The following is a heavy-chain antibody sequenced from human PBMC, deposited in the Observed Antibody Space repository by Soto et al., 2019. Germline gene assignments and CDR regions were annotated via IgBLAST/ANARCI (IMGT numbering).Heavy chain of an antibody. CDR3: ATDQENYYHSSGYYYAY. J-gene: IGHJ4*02. D-gene: IGHD3-22*01. Sequence: QVQLVQSGAEVKKPGASVKVSCKGSGYTFTGYYIHWVRQAPGQGLEWMGYINPNSGGSNYAQKFQGRVTMTRDTSISTVYMELSRLRSDDTAVYWCATDQENYYHSSGYYYAYWGQGTLVTVSS. CDR1: GYTFTGYY. V-gene: IGHV1-2*02. CDR2: INPNSGGS.